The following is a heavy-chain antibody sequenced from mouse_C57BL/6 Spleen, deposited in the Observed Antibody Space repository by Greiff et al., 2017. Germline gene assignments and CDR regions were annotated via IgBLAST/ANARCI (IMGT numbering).Heavy chain of an antibody. V-gene: IGHV1-55*01. J-gene: IGHJ2*01. D-gene: IGHD2-1*01. Sequence: QVQLQQPGAELVKPGASVKMSCKASGYTFTSYWITWVKQRPGQGLEWIGDIYPGSGSTNYNEKFKSKATLTVDTSSSTAYMQRSSLTSEDAAVYCGRTRRTSTVLNDDWGQGTTLTVSS. CDR1: GYTFTSYW. CDR3: RTRRTSTVLNDD. CDR2: IYPGSGST.